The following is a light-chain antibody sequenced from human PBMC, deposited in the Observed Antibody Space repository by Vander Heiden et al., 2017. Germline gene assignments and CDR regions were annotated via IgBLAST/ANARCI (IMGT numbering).Light chain of an antibody. J-gene: IGKJ1*01. CDR2: GAS. CDR3: QQYDNWPPWT. V-gene: IGKV3-15*01. CDR1: LSVTTS. Sequence: ILMTQSPAALSVSAGEGVTLSCRGSLSVTTSLAWNQQKPGQPPRLRIYGASTRATGVPARFSGSGYGTEFTLTISSLQSEDFAVYFCQQYDNWPPWTFGQGTKVEIK.